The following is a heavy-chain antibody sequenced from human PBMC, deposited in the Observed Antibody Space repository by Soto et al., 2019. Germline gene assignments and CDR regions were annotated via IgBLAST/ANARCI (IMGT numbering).Heavy chain of an antibody. Sequence: EVQLVESGGGLVKPGRSLRLSCTASGFTFGDYAMSWFRQAPGKGLEWVGFIRSKAYGGTTEYAASVKGRFTISRDDSKSIAYLQMNSLKTEDTAVYYCTRGSPDTAKRLVDLGYWGQGTLVTVSS. CDR3: TRGSPDTAKRLVDLGY. J-gene: IGHJ4*02. V-gene: IGHV3-49*05. D-gene: IGHD5-18*01. CDR2: IRSKAYGGTT. CDR1: GFTFGDYA.